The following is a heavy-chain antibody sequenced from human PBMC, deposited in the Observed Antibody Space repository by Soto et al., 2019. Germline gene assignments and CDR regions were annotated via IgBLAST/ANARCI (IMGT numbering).Heavy chain of an antibody. CDR2: ISYDGSNK. Sequence: LRLSCAASGFTFSSYSMHWVRQAPGKGLEWVAVISYDGSNKYYADSVKGRFTISRDNSKNTLYLQMNSLRAEDTAVYYCARLYGDYAHGDYWGQGTLVTVSS. CDR1: GFTFSSYS. J-gene: IGHJ4*02. D-gene: IGHD4-17*01. CDR3: ARLYGDYAHGDY. V-gene: IGHV3-30-3*01.